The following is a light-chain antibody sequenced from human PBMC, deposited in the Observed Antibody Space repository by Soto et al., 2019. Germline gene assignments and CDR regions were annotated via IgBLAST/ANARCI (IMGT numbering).Light chain of an antibody. Sequence: QSALTQPRSVSGSPGQSVTISCTGTSSDVGGYNYVSWYQQHPGKAPKLMIYDVSKRPSGVPDRFSGSKSGNTASLTISGRQAEDEADYYCCSYAGSYTLEVFGGGTQLTVL. V-gene: IGLV2-11*01. CDR1: SSDVGGYNY. CDR3: CSYAGSYTLEV. J-gene: IGLJ2*01. CDR2: DVS.